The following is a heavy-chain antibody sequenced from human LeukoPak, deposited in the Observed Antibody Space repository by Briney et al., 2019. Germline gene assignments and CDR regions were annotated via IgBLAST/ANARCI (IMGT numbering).Heavy chain of an antibody. CDR1: GFTLSENN. D-gene: IGHD3-3*01. J-gene: IGHJ4*02. Sequence: AGGSLRLSCAASGFTLSENNVHWVRQAPGKGLEWVAVISYDGSNKYYADSVKGRFTISRDNSKNTLYLQMNSLRAEDTAVYYCAMGDDFWSGLGAYWGQGTLVTVSS. CDR2: ISYDGSNK. V-gene: IGHV3-30-3*01. CDR3: AMGDDFWSGLGAY.